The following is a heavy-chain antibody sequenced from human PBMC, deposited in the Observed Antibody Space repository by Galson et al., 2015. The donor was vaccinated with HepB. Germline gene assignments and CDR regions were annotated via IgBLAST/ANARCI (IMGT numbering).Heavy chain of an antibody. CDR3: AKGFGVVDS. CDR1: GFVFNTNA. V-gene: IGHV3-23*01. CDR2: ISSRGGST. D-gene: IGHD3-3*01. J-gene: IGHJ4*02. Sequence: SLRLSCAASGFVFNTNAMNWVRQAPEKGLEWVSGISSRGGSTYYADSVKGRFTISRDNSKDTLYLQMNSLRAEDTAVYYCAKGFGVVDSWGQGTLVTVSS.